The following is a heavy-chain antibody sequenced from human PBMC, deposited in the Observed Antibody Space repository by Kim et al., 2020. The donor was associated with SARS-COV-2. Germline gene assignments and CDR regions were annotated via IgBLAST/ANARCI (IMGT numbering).Heavy chain of an antibody. J-gene: IGHJ4*02. D-gene: IGHD5-18*01. Sequence: SLKSRVTISVDTSKNQCSLKRSSVTAADTAVYYCARVTQLWLLGYYYFDYWGQGTLVTVSS. V-gene: IGHV4-34*01. CDR3: ARVTQLWLLGYYYFDY.